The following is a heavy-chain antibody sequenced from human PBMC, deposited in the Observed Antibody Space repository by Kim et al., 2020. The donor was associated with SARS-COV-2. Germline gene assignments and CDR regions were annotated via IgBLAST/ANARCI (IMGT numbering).Heavy chain of an antibody. V-gene: IGHV3-11*01. Sequence: GSTTNYTDSLKGRRTISRNNAKNSLYLLMSSLRAEDTAVYYCVGAADYWGQGTLVTVSS. CDR2: GSTT. CDR3: VGAADY. J-gene: IGHJ4*02.